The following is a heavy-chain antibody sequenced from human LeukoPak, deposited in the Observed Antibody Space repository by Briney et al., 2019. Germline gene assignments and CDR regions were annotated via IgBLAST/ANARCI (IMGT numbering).Heavy chain of an antibody. V-gene: IGHV4-31*03. D-gene: IGHD1-26*01. Sequence: SETLSLTCTVSGGSISSGGYYWSWIRQHPGKGLEWIGYIYYSGSTYYNPSLKSRVTISVDTSKNQFSLKLSSVAAADTAVYYCARGGAPIRFDPWGQGTLVTVSS. CDR3: ARGGAPIRFDP. CDR1: GGSISSGGYY. CDR2: IYYSGST. J-gene: IGHJ5*02.